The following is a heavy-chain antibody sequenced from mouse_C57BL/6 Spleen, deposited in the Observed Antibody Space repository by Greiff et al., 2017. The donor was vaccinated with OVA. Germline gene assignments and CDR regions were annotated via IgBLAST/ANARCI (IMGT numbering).Heavy chain of an antibody. CDR3: ARLWLLRDEAMDY. CDR2: IPPNSGST. CDR1: GYTFTSYW. Sequence: QVQLQQPGAELVKPGASVKLSCKASGYTFTSYWMHWVKQRPGQGLEWIGMIPPNSGSTNYNEKFKSKATLTVDKSSSTAYMQLSSLTSEDSAVYYCARLWLLRDEAMDYWGQGTSVTVSS. D-gene: IGHD2-3*01. J-gene: IGHJ4*01. V-gene: IGHV1-64*01.